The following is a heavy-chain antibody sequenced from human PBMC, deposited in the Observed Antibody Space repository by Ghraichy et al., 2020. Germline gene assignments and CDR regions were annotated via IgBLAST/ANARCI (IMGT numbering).Heavy chain of an antibody. J-gene: IGHJ3*02. CDR1: GGSISSYY. CDR2: IYYSGST. V-gene: IGHV4-59*01. Sequence: SETLSLTCTDSGGSISSYYWSWIRQPPGKGLEWIGYIYYSGSTNYNPSLKSRVTISVDTSKNQFSLKLSSVTAADTAVYYFARADIVVVPAAPDAFDIWGQGTMVTVSS. CDR3: ARADIVVVPAAPDAFDI. D-gene: IGHD2-2*01.